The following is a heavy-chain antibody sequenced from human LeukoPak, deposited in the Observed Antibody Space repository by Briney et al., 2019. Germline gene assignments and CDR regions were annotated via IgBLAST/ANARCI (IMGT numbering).Heavy chain of an antibody. CDR2: ITAGNGNT. CDR3: ARDLARGYSYGYNAFDI. V-gene: IGHV1-18*04. CDR1: GYTLTGYY. J-gene: IGHJ3*02. D-gene: IGHD5-18*01. Sequence: ASVKVSCKASGYTLTGYYLHWVRQAPRQGLEWMGWITAGNGNTNYAQKVQGRVTMTTDTSTSTAYMELRSLRSDDTAVYFCARDLARGYSYGYNAFDIWGQGTMVTVSS.